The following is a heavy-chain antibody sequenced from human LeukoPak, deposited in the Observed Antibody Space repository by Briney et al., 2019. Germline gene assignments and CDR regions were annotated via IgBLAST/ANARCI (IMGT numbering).Heavy chain of an antibody. CDR1: GFTFSSYE. J-gene: IGHJ6*02. CDR3: ARPPSISNPYFGMDV. V-gene: IGHV3-48*03. D-gene: IGHD2/OR15-2a*01. Sequence: GGSLRLSCAASGFTFSSYEMNWVRQAPGKGLEWVSYISRSGTTIYYADSVKGRFTISRDNAKNSLHLQMNSLRAEDTAVYYCARPPSISNPYFGMDVWGQGTTVTVSS. CDR2: ISRSGTTI.